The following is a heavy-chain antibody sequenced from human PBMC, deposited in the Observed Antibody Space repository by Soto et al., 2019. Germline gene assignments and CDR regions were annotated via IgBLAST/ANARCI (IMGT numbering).Heavy chain of an antibody. D-gene: IGHD3-22*01. CDR3: ARAPSYYDSSGYA. V-gene: IGHV4-61*01. CDR2: FYYSGST. Sequence: PSETLSLTCTVPGGSVSSGRHYWSWIRQPPGKGLEWIGYFYYSGSTNYNPSLKSRVTISVDTSKNQFSLKLSSVTAADTAVYYCARAPSYYDSSGYAWGQGTLVIVSS. CDR1: GGSVSSGRHY. J-gene: IGHJ5*02.